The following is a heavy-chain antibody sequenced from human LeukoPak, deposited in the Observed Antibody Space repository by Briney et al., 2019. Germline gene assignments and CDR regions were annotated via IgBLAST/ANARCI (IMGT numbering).Heavy chain of an antibody. CDR1: GYSFTSYW. J-gene: IGHJ6*02. CDR2: IYPGDSDT. Sequence: GESLKISCKGSGYSFTSYWIGWVHQMPGKGLEWMGIIYPGDSDTRYSPSFQGQVTISADKSISTAYLQWSSLKASDTAMYYCARQRLRYNYYYGMDVWGQGTTVTVSS. V-gene: IGHV5-51*07. CDR3: ARQRLRYNYYYGMDV. D-gene: IGHD4-17*01.